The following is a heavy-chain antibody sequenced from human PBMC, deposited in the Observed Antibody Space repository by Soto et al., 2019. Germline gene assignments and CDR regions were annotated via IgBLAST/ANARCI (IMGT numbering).Heavy chain of an antibody. D-gene: IGHD1-7*01. CDR1: GFTFDDYA. J-gene: IGHJ4*02. Sequence: EVQLVESGGGLVQPGRSLRLSCAASGFTFDDYAMHWVRQAPGKGLEWVSGISWNSGSIGYADSVKGRFTISRDNAKNSLYLQMNRLRAEDKALYYCAKAGNNWNYDDYFDYWGQGTLVTVSS. CDR2: ISWNSGSI. CDR3: AKAGNNWNYDDYFDY. V-gene: IGHV3-9*01.